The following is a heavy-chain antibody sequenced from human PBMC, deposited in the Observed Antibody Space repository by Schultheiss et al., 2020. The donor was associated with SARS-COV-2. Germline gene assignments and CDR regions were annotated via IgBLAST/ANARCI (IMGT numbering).Heavy chain of an antibody. V-gene: IGHV4-28*03. Sequence: SETLSLTCAVSGGSISSSNWWSWVRQPPGKGLEWIGYIYYSGSTYYNPSLKSRVTMSVDTSKNQFSLTLNSVTAADTALYFCARASGYGTYAIDYWGQGTQVTVSS. CDR2: IYYSGST. CDR3: ARASGYGTYAIDY. D-gene: IGHD1-1*01. J-gene: IGHJ4*02. CDR1: GGSISSSNW.